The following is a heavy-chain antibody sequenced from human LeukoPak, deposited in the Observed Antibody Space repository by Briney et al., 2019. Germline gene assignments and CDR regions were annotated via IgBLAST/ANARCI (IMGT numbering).Heavy chain of an antibody. CDR3: ARDPMIPFNAFDI. D-gene: IGHD3-22*01. CDR1: GGSISSYY. Sequence: SETLSLTCTVSGGSISSYYWSWIRQPPGKGLEWIGYIYYSGSTNYNPSLKSRVTISVDTSKNQFSLKLSSVTAADTAVYYCARDPMIPFNAFDIWGQGTMVTVSS. J-gene: IGHJ3*02. CDR2: IYYSGST. V-gene: IGHV4-59*01.